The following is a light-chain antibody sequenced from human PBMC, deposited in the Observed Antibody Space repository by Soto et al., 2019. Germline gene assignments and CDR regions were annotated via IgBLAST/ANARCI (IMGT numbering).Light chain of an antibody. J-gene: IGKJ1*01. CDR2: TAS. CDR1: QGISIY. V-gene: IGKV1-27*01. CDR3: QKYDSAPPT. Sequence: DIQMTQSPSCLSASVGDRVTITCRASQGISIYLAWYQQKQGKVPKLLIYTASTLQSGVPSRFSGSGSGTDFTLTISSLQPEDVAFYYCQKYDSAPPTFGQGTKVDIK.